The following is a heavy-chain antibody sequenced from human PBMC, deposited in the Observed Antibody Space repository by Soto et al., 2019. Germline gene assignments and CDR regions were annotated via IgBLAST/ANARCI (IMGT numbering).Heavy chain of an antibody. Sequence: RGSLRLSCAASGFTFSSYSMNWVRQAPGKGLEWVSSISSSSSYIYYADSVKGRFTISRDNAKNSLYLQMNSLRAEDTAVYYCARRGYCSITSCPSSRGYFDYWGQXTLVTVSS. J-gene: IGHJ4*02. CDR1: GFTFSSYS. V-gene: IGHV3-21*01. CDR2: ISSSSSYI. D-gene: IGHD2-2*01. CDR3: ARRGYCSITSCPSSRGYFDY.